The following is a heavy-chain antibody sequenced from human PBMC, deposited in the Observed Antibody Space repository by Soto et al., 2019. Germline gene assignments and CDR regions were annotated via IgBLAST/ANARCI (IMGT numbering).Heavy chain of an antibody. CDR2: INAGNGNT. CDR3: ARGLAPVIVVVVAANWFDP. D-gene: IGHD2-15*01. Sequence: ASVKVSCKASGYTFTSYAMHWVRQAPGQRLERMGWINAGNGNTKYSQKFQGRVTITRDTSASTAYMELSSLRSEDTAVYYCARGLAPVIVVVVAANWFDPWGQGTLVTVSS. CDR1: GYTFTSYA. V-gene: IGHV1-3*01. J-gene: IGHJ5*02.